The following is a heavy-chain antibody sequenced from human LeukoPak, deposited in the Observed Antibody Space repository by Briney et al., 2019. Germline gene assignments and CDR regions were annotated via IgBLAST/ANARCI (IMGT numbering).Heavy chain of an antibody. D-gene: IGHD4-23*01. CDR3: AREDYGGNSIDY. Sequence: GGSLRLSCAASGFTFSSYSMNWVRQAPGKGLEWVSSISSSSSYIYYADSVKGRFTISRDNAKNSLYLQMNILRAEDTAVFSCAREDYGGNSIDYWGQGTLVTVSS. V-gene: IGHV3-21*03. CDR2: ISSSSSYI. CDR1: GFTFSSYS. J-gene: IGHJ4*02.